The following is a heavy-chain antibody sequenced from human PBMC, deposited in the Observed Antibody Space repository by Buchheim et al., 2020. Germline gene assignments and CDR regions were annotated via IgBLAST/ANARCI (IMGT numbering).Heavy chain of an antibody. CDR2: ISHSGTT. D-gene: IGHD3-22*01. J-gene: IGHJ5*02. CDR1: GDSVSPYY. CDR3: TKTFLNYYDRDGHLDVWFDP. V-gene: IGHV4-59*08. Sequence: QVRLQESGPGLVKPSETLSLTCSVSGDSVSPYYWSWIRQPPGKGLEWLASISHSGTTRYNHSLKSRLSVAADTSKNDLPPRLTSVTAADTAVYYCTKTFLNYYDRDGHLDVWFDPWGQGTL.